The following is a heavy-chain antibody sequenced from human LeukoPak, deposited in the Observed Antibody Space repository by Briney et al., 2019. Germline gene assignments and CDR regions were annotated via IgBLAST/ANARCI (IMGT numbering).Heavy chain of an antibody. CDR2: IKQDGSEK. CDR3: ARGHRIITGNSYYFDY. Sequence: GGSLRLSCAASGFTFSSYWMSWVRQAPGKGLEWVANIKQDGSEKYYVDSVKGRFTISRDNAKNSLYLQMNSLRAEDTAVYYGARGHRIITGNSYYFDYWGQGTLVTVSS. V-gene: IGHV3-7*01. CDR1: GFTFSSYW. J-gene: IGHJ4*02. D-gene: IGHD1-20*01.